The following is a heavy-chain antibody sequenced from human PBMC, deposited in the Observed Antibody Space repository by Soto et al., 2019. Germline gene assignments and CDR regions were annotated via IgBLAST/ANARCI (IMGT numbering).Heavy chain of an antibody. CDR1: GGTFSSYA. D-gene: IGHD3-22*01. CDR3: ASHYDSSSYYYYYGMDV. Sequence: ASVKVSCKASGGTFSSYAISWVRQAPGQGLEWMGGIIPIFGTANYAQKFQGRVTITADESTSTAYMELSSLRSEDTAVYYCASHYDSSSYYYYYGMDVWGQGTTVTVSS. V-gene: IGHV1-69*13. CDR2: IIPIFGTA. J-gene: IGHJ6*02.